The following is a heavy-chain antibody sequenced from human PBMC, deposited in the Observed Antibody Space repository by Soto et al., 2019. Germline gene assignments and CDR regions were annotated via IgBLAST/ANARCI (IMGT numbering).Heavy chain of an antibody. J-gene: IGHJ6*02. CDR3: ARDTYCGGDCYPPLSYYYYGMDV. D-gene: IGHD2-21*02. CDR1: VFTFSSYG. CDR2: IWYDGSNK. Sequence: GSLRLSCAASVFTFSSYGMHWVRQAPGKGLEWVAVIWYDGSNKYYADSVKGRFTISRDNSKNTLYLQMNSLRAEDTAVYYCARDTYCGGDCYPPLSYYYYGMDVWGQGTTVTVSS. V-gene: IGHV3-33*01.